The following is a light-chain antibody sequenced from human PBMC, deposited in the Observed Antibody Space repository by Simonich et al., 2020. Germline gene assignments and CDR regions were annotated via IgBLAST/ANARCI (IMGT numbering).Light chain of an antibody. J-gene: IGKJ1*01. CDR1: QGISSY. CDR2: AAS. V-gene: IGKV1-8*01. Sequence: AIRMTQSPSSLSASTGDRVTINCRASQGISSYLAWYQQKPVQAPKLLIYAASTLQSGVPSRFSGSGSGTDFTLTISCLQSEDFATYYCQQYYSYPRTFGQGTKVEIK. CDR3: QQYYSYPRT.